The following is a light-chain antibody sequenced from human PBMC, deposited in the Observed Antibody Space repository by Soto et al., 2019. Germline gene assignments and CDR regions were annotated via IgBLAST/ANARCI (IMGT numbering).Light chain of an antibody. CDR2: AAS. CDR3: QQLSTYPST. Sequence: DIQLTQAPSFLSASAGDRVTITCRASQVISSYLAWYQQKPGRAPKLLIYAASTLQSGVPSRFSGSGSGTDFTLIISSLQAEDFATYYCQQLSTYPSTFGGGTKVDIK. CDR1: QVISSY. V-gene: IGKV1-9*01. J-gene: IGKJ4*01.